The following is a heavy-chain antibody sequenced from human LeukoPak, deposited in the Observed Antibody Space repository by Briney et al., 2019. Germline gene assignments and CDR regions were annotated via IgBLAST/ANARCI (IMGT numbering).Heavy chain of an antibody. CDR1: GYTFTSYY. CDR3: ATGIIRGSWVYYFDY. V-gene: IGHV1-46*01. D-gene: IGHD6-6*01. Sequence: ASVKVSCKASGYTFTSYYMHWVRQAPGQGLEWMGIINPSGGSTSYAQKFQGRVTITRDTSASTAYMELSSLRSEDTAVYYCATGIIRGSWVYYFDYWGQGTLVTVSS. CDR2: INPSGGST. J-gene: IGHJ4*02.